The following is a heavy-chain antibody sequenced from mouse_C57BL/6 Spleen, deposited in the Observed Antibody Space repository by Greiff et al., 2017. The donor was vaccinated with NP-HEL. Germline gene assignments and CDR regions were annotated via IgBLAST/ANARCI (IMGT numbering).Heavy chain of an antibody. CDR2: TNPTNGRT. CDR3: ARIKKLVATYFDY. D-gene: IGHD1-1*01. Sequence: VPLQQSGAELVTAGASVQMSCKASGYTFTSSWMHWVKQRLGQGLEWFAETNPTNGRTYYNEKFKSKATLTVDKSSSTAYMLLSGPTFEDSAVYYCARIKKLVATYFDYWGQGTTLTVSS. J-gene: IGHJ2*01. V-gene: IGHV1S81*02. CDR1: GYTFTSSW.